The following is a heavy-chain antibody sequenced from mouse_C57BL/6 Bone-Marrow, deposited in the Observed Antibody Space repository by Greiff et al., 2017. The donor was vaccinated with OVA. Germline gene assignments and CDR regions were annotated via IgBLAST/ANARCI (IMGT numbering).Heavy chain of an antibody. CDR2: IHPNSGST. CDR3: APYYGSSYNFDY. D-gene: IGHD1-1*01. J-gene: IGHJ2*01. CDR1: GYTFTSYW. Sequence: QVQLQQPGAELVKPGASVKLSCKASGYTFTSYWMHWVKQRPGQGLEWIGMIHPNSGSTNYNEKFKSKATLTVDKSSSTAYMQLSSLTSEDSAVYYCAPYYGSSYNFDYWGQGTTLTVSS. V-gene: IGHV1-64*01.